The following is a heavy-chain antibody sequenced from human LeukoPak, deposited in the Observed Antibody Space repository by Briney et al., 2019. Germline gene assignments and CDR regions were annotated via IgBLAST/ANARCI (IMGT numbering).Heavy chain of an antibody. Sequence: PSETLSLTCTVSGGSISSYYWSWIRQPPGKGLEWIGYIYYSGSTNYNPSLKSRVTISVDTSKNQFSLKLSSVTAAGTAVYYCARSYCSGGSCYWGPFDYWGQGTLVTVSS. CDR3: ARSYCSGGSCYWGPFDY. V-gene: IGHV4-59*01. D-gene: IGHD2-15*01. CDR2: IYYSGST. CDR1: GGSISSYY. J-gene: IGHJ4*02.